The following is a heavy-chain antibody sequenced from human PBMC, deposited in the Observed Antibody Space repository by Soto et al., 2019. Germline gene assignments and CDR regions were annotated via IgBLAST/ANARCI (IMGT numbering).Heavy chain of an antibody. CDR2: IIPIFGTA. J-gene: IGHJ6*02. D-gene: IGHD3-3*01. CDR3: ASYDFWSGYYRGTYYYGMDV. CDR1: GGTFSSYA. V-gene: IGHV1-69*01. Sequence: QVQLVQSGAEVKKPGSSVKVSCKASGGTFSSYAISWVRQAPGQGLEWMGGIIPIFGTANYAQKFQGRVTISADESTSTAYMELSSLRSDDTAVYYCASYDFWSGYYRGTYYYGMDVWGQGTTVTVSS.